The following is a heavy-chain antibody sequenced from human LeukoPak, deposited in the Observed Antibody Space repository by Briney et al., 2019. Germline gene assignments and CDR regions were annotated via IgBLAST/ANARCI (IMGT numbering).Heavy chain of an antibody. CDR3: ARDGGYYGSGSYQY. V-gene: IGHV1-46*01. CDR2: INPSGGST. J-gene: IGHJ4*02. CDR1: GYTFTGYY. D-gene: IGHD3-10*01. Sequence: ASVKVSCKASGYTFTGYYMHWVRQAPGQGLEWMGIINPSGGSTSYAQKFQGRVTMTRDMSTSTVYMELSSLRSDDTAVYHCARDGGYYGSGSYQYWGQGTLVTVSS.